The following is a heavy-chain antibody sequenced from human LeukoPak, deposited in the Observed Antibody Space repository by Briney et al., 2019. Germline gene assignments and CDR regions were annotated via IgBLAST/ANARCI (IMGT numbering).Heavy chain of an antibody. CDR1: GFTFSDYY. CDR3: ARVMYCSGGSCYSESAWFDP. Sequence: GGSLRLSCAASGFTFSDYYMSWIRQAPGKGLEWVSYISSSGSTIYYADSVKGRFTISRDNAKNSLYLQMNSLRAEDTAVYYCARVMYCSGGSCYSESAWFDPWGQGTLVTVSS. CDR2: ISSSGSTI. D-gene: IGHD2-15*01. J-gene: IGHJ5*02. V-gene: IGHV3-11*04.